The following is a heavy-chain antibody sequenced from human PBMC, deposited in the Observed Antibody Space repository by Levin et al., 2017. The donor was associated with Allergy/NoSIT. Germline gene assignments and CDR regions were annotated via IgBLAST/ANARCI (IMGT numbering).Heavy chain of an antibody. Sequence: ASVKVSCKASGYTFTSYGISWVRQAPGQGLEWMGWISAYNGNTNYAQKLQGRVTMTTDTSTSTAYMELRSLRSDDTAVYYCARVDLYYDILTGYSRGFDYWGQGTLVTVSS. CDR1: GYTFTSYG. CDR2: ISAYNGNT. V-gene: IGHV1-18*01. CDR3: ARVDLYYDILTGYSRGFDY. D-gene: IGHD3-9*01. J-gene: IGHJ4*02.